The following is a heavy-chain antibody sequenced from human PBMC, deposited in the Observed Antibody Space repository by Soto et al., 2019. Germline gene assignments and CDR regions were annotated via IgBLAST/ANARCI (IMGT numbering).Heavy chain of an antibody. J-gene: IGHJ4*02. CDR2: ISYDGSNK. V-gene: IGHV3-30-3*01. CDR3: APIPDY. Sequence: QVQLVESGGGVVQPGRSLRLSCAASGFTFSSYAMHWVRQAPGKGLEWVAVISYDGSNKYYADSVKGRFTISRDNSKNTLYLQMNSLRAEDTAVYYCAPIPDYWGQGTLVTVSS. CDR1: GFTFSSYA.